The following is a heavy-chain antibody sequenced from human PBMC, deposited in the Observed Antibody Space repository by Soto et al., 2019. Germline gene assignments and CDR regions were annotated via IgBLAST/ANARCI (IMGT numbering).Heavy chain of an antibody. D-gene: IGHD3-3*01. J-gene: IGHJ5*02. CDR3: AKSYDFWSGRPPYNWFDP. V-gene: IGHV3-23*01. Sequence: PGGSLRLSCAASGFTFSSYAMSWVRQAPGKGLEWVSAISGSGGSTYYADSVKGQFTISRDNSKNTLYLQMNSLRAEDTAVYYCAKSYDFWSGRPPYNWFDPWGQGTLVTVSS. CDR2: ISGSGGST. CDR1: GFTFSSYA.